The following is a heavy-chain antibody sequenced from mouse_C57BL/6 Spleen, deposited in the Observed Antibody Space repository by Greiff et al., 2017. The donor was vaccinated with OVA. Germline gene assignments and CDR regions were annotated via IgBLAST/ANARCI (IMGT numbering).Heavy chain of an antibody. CDR1: GYTFTDYY. Sequence: VQLQQSGPELVKPGASVKISCKASGYTFTDYYMNWVKQSPGKSLEWIGDINPNNGGTSYNQKFKGKATLTVDKSSSTAYMELRSLTSEDSAVYYCARSEPYFDYWGQGTTLTVSS. CDR3: ARSEPYFDY. V-gene: IGHV1-26*01. CDR2: INPNNGGT. J-gene: IGHJ2*01.